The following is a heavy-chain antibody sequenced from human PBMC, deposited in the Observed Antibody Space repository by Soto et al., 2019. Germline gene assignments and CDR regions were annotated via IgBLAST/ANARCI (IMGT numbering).Heavy chain of an antibody. V-gene: IGHV1-24*01. CDR2: FDPEDGET. CDR3: ATPHPYCCGGSCYSRIRGAFDI. J-gene: IGHJ3*02. D-gene: IGHD2-15*01. CDR1: GYTLTELS. Sequence: ASVKVSCKVSGYTLTELSMHWVRQAPGKGIEWMGGFDPEDGETIYAQKFQGRVTMTEDTSTDTAYMELSSLRSEDTAVYYCATPHPYCCGGSCYSRIRGAFDIWS.